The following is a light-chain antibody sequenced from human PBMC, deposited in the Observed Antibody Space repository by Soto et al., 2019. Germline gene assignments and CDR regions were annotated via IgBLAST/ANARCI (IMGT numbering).Light chain of an antibody. V-gene: IGKV3-11*01. CDR1: QSVSSY. CDR3: QQRSNLWT. Sequence: EIVLTQSPATLSLSPGERATLSCRASQSVSSYLAWYQQKPGQAPRLLIYDASNRATGIPARFSGSGSGTDFTLTISSLEPEAFAVYYCQQRSNLWTFGQGTKVEIK. CDR2: DAS. J-gene: IGKJ1*01.